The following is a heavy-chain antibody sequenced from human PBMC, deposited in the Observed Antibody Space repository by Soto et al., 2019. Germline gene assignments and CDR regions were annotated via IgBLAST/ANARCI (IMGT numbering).Heavy chain of an antibody. D-gene: IGHD3-9*01. V-gene: IGHV3-30*18. CDR3: AKDCDYDILTGYYKGYGMDV. CDR1: GFTFSSYG. CDR2: ISYDGSNK. Sequence: SLRLSCAASGFTFSSYGMHWVRQAPGKGLEWVAVISYDGSNKYYADSVKGRFTISRDNSKNTLYLQMNSLRAEDTAVYYCAKDCDYDILTGYYKGYGMDVWGQGTTVTVSS. J-gene: IGHJ6*02.